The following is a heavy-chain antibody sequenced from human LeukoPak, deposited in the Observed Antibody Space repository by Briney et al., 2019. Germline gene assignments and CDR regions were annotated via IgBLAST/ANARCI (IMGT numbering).Heavy chain of an antibody. CDR3: ARVKAVAGSFEYYYYYYGMDV. D-gene: IGHD6-19*01. V-gene: IGHV4-59*01. Sequence: SETLSLTCTVSGGSISSYYWSWIRQPPGKGLEWIGYIYYSGSTNYNPSLKSRVTISVDTSKNQFSLKLSSVTAADTAVYYCARVKAVAGSFEYYYYYYGMDVWGPGTTVTVSS. J-gene: IGHJ6*02. CDR1: GGSISSYY. CDR2: IYYSGST.